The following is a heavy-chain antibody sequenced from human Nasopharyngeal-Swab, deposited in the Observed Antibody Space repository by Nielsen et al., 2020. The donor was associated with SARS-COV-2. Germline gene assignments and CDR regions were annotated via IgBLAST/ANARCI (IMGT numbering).Heavy chain of an antibody. CDR2: IYYSGST. CDR3: ARIRIPGWLTTVTKGAFDI. D-gene: IGHD4-17*01. V-gene: IGHV4-31*03. J-gene: IGHJ3*02. Sequence: SETLSLTCTVSGGSISSGGYYWSWIRQHPGKGLEWIGYIYYSGSTYYNPSLKSRITISVDTSKNQFSLKLNSMTAADTAVYYCARIRIPGWLTTVTKGAFDIWGQGTMVTVSS. CDR1: GGSISSGGYY.